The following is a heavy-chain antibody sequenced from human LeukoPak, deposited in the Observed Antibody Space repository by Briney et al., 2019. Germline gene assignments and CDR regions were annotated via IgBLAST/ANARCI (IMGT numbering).Heavy chain of an antibody. Sequence: SETLSLTCTVSGGSISSSSYYWGWIRQPPGKGLEWIGSIYYSGSTNYNPSLKSRVTISVDTSKNQFSLKLSSVTAADTAVYYCAREAWEQWLPYDNWFDPWGQGTLVTVSS. CDR3: AREAWEQWLPYDNWFDP. J-gene: IGHJ5*02. CDR1: GGSISSSSYY. D-gene: IGHD6-19*01. V-gene: IGHV4-39*07. CDR2: IYYSGST.